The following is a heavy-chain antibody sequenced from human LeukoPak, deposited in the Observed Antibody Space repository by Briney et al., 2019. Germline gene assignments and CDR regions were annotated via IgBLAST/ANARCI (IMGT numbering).Heavy chain of an antibody. CDR2: ISFTGST. J-gene: IGHJ5*02. CDR3: ARHTYGSGTYYNA. CDR1: GDSINSNNYY. V-gene: IGHV4-39*01. Sequence: SETLSLTCTVSGDSINSNNYYWGWVRQPPGKGLEWIGSISFTGSTYYNPSLKSRGTLSVDTSKNHFSLKLSSVTAADTAVYYCARHTYGSGTYYNAWGQGTLVTVS. D-gene: IGHD3-10*01.